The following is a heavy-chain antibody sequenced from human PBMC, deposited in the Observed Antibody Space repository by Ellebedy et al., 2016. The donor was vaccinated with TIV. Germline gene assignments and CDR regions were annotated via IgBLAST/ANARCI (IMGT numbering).Heavy chain of an antibody. V-gene: IGHV4-59*06. Sequence: MPSETLSLTCTVSGGSISSYYWTWIRQHPGTGLEWIGYINYSGSTYYNPSLKSRVVISVEKSKNQFSLKLSSVTDADTAVDYCAMQTGYSSNWYGNYFAYWGRGTLVTVSS. D-gene: IGHD6-13*01. CDR3: AMQTGYSSNWYGNYFAY. CDR2: INYSGST. J-gene: IGHJ4*02. CDR1: GGSISSYY.